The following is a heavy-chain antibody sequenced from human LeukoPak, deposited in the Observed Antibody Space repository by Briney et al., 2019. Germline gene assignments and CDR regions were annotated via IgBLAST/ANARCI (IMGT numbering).Heavy chain of an antibody. CDR3: ARVDPASLAVHY. Sequence: ASVKVSCMTSGYTFTGYFLHWVRQAPGQGLEWMGRINPNSGGTNFGQKFQDRVTMTRDTSIATAYMELSSLTSDDTAVYYCARVDPASLAVHYWRQGTLVTVSS. V-gene: IGHV1-2*02. CDR1: GYTFTGYF. CDR2: INPNSGGT. D-gene: IGHD6-19*01. J-gene: IGHJ4*02.